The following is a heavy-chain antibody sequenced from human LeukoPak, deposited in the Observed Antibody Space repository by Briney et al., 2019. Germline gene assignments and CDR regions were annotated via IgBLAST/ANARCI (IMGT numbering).Heavy chain of an antibody. Sequence: PSETLSLTCAVYGGSFSGYYWSWIRQPPGKGLEWIGYIYYSGSTNYNPSLKSRVTISVDTSKNQFSLKLSSVTAADTAVYYCARATDQPAAIIWFDPWGQGTLVTVSS. CDR2: IYYSGST. V-gene: IGHV4-59*01. D-gene: IGHD2-2*02. J-gene: IGHJ5*02. CDR1: GGSFSGYY. CDR3: ARATDQPAAIIWFDP.